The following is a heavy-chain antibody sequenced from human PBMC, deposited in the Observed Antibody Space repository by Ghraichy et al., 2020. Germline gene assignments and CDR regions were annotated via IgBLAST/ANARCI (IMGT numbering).Heavy chain of an antibody. Sequence: SATLSLTCTVSGGSISSSSYYWGWIRQPPGKGLEWIGSIYYSGSTYYNPSLKSRVTISVDTSKNQFSLKLSSVTAADTAVYYCARLDGGNFDYWGQGTLVTVSS. CDR2: IYYSGST. CDR3: ARLDGGNFDY. D-gene: IGHD4-23*01. V-gene: IGHV4-39*07. CDR1: GGSISSSSYY. J-gene: IGHJ4*02.